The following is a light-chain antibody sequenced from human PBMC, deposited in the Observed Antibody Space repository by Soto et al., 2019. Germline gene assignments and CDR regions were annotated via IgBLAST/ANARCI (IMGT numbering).Light chain of an antibody. CDR2: GAS. CDR3: QQYNNWPPT. Sequence: EIVMTQSPATLSVSPGERATLSCRASQSVSGNLAWYQQKPGQAPRLLIYGASTRAPGIPARFSGSGSGTDFPLTISSLQSEDFAVYYCQQYNNWPPTFGQGTRLEIK. CDR1: QSVSGN. J-gene: IGKJ5*01. V-gene: IGKV3-15*01.